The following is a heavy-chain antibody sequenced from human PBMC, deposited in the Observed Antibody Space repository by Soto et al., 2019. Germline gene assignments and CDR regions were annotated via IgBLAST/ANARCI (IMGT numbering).Heavy chain of an antibody. V-gene: IGHV4-59*01. D-gene: IGHD5-18*01. Sequence: SETLSLTCTVSGGSISSYYWSWIRQPPGKGLEWIGYIYYSGSTNYNPSLKSRVTISVDMSKNQFSLKLSSVTAADTAVYYCARDHLTAMALWGQGTLVTVSS. CDR3: ARDHLTAMAL. CDR1: GGSISSYY. CDR2: IYYSGST. J-gene: IGHJ4*02.